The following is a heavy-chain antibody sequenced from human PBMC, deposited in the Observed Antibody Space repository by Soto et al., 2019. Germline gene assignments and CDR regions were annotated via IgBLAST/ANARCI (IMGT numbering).Heavy chain of an antibody. CDR2: IYYSGST. Sequence: QVQLQESGPGLVKPSETLSLTCTVSGGSISSYYWSWIRQPPGKGLEWIGYIYYSGSTNYNPSLQSRVTISVDTSKNQFSLKLSSVTAADTAVYYCARAVADYGDYSYYFDYWGQGTLVTVSS. CDR3: ARAVADYGDYSYYFDY. J-gene: IGHJ4*02. D-gene: IGHD4-17*01. V-gene: IGHV4-59*01. CDR1: GGSISSYY.